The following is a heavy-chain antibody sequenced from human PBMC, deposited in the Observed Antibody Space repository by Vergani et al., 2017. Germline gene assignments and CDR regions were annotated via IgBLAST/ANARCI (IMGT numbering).Heavy chain of an antibody. CDR3: ARVFIPDFLEWSHPLGGMDV. CDR1: GGSISSYY. D-gene: IGHD3-3*01. J-gene: IGHJ6*02. V-gene: IGHV4-59*12. CDR2: IYYSGST. Sequence: QVQLQESGPGLVKPSETLSLTCTVSGGSISSYYWSWIRQPPGKGLEWIGYIYYSGSTNYNPSLKSRVTISVDTSKNQFSLKLSSVTAADTAVYYCARVFIPDFLEWSHPLGGMDVWGQGTTVTVSS.